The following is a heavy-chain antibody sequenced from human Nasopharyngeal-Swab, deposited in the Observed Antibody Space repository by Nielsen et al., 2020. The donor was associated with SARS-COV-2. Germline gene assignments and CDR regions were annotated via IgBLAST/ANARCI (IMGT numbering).Heavy chain of an antibody. CDR2: ISGDSDST. V-gene: IGHV3-23*01. D-gene: IGHD5-12*01. J-gene: IGHJ6*02. Sequence: GGSLRPSCAASGFTFSNFAMSWVRQAPGKGLEWVSVISGDSDSTYYTDSVRGRFTISRDNSKNTLNLQMNNLRAEDTAIYYCAKDRDSGDDSEEYYHYYGMDVWGQGAPVTVSS. CDR1: GFTFSNFA. CDR3: AKDRDSGDDSEEYYHYYGMDV.